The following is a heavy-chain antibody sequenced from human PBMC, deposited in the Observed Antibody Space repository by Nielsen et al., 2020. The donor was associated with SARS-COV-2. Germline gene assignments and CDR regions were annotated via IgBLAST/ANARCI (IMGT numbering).Heavy chain of an antibody. V-gene: IGHV3-33*05. CDR2: ISYDGSNK. Sequence: WIRQPPGKGLEWVAVISYDGSNKYYADSVKGRFTISRDNSKNTLYLQMSSLRAEDTAIYYCSRYAQYQLPQTQQYYYGMDVWGQGTTVTVSS. J-gene: IGHJ6*02. D-gene: IGHD2-2*01. CDR3: SRYAQYQLPQTQQYYYGMDV.